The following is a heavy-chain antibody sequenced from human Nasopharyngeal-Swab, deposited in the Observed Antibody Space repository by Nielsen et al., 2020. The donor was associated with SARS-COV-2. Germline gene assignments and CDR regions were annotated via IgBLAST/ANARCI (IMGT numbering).Heavy chain of an antibody. V-gene: IGHV4-39*07. CDR3: VRIATYGPELKGAFDF. J-gene: IGHJ3*01. Sequence: SVTLSLTCTVSGGSLSRSNNYWGWIRQPPGKGMEWIGSISDGGTTYFNPSLQSRVTISMDVSKSQFSLSLKSVTAADTAVYYCVRIATYGPELKGAFDFWGQGTMVTISS. CDR2: ISDGGTT. D-gene: IGHD3-10*01. CDR1: GGSLSRSNNY.